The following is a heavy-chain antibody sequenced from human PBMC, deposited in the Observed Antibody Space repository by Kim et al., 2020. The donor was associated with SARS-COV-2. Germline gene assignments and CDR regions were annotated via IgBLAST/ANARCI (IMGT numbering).Heavy chain of an antibody. CDR3: ARGSGYYDSSGYYYFDY. CDR1: GFTFSSYA. CDR2: ISYDGSNK. J-gene: IGHJ4*02. Sequence: GGSLRLSCAASGFTFSSYAMHWVRQAPGKGLEWVAVISYDGSNKYYADSVKGRFTISRDNSKNTLYLQMNSLRAEDTAVYYCARGSGYYDSSGYYYFDYWGQGTLVTVSS. D-gene: IGHD3-22*01. V-gene: IGHV3-30*04.